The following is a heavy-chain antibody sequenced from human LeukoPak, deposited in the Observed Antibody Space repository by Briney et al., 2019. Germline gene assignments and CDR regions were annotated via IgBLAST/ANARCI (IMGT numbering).Heavy chain of an antibody. CDR2: IYYSGST. CDR3: ARGTRYYDSSGSNTAFDI. J-gene: IGHJ3*02. Sequence: SETLSLTCTVSGGSISSSSYYWGWIRQPPGKGLEWIGSIYYSGSTYYNPSLKSRVTISVDTSKNQFSLKLSSVTAADTAVYYCARGTRYYDSSGSNTAFDIWGQGTMVTVSS. V-gene: IGHV4-39*07. CDR1: GGSISSSSYY. D-gene: IGHD3-22*01.